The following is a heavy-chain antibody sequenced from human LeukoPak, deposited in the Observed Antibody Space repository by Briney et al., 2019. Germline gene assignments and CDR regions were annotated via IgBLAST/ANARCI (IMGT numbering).Heavy chain of an antibody. CDR2: IYYSGST. CDR3: ARGSTHRGYSYGLTPYYFDY. J-gene: IGHJ4*02. V-gene: IGHV4-59*01. Sequence: KPSETLSLTCTVSGGSISSYYWSWIRQPPGKGLEWIGYIYYSGSTNYNPSLKSRVTISVDTSKNQFSLKLSSVTAADTAVYYCARGSTHRGYSYGLTPYYFDYWGQGTLDTVSS. D-gene: IGHD5-18*01. CDR1: GGSISSYY.